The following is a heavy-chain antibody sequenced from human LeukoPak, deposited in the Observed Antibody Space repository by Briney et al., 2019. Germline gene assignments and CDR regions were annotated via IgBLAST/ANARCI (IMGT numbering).Heavy chain of an antibody. CDR3: VRGLALTEGVIGYFDY. D-gene: IGHD2/OR15-2a*01. Sequence: GRSLRLSCVASGFTFDDYVMHWVRQAPGKGLEWVSGISWNSGSIGYADSVKGRFTISRDNAKNSLYLQMNSLRAEDTGLYYCVRGLALTEGVIGYFDYWGQGTLVTVSS. CDR2: ISWNSGSI. J-gene: IGHJ4*02. V-gene: IGHV3-9*01. CDR1: GFTFDDYV.